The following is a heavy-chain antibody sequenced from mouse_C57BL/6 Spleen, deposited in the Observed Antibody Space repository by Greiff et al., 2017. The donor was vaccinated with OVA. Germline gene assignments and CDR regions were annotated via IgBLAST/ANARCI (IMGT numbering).Heavy chain of an antibody. CDR3: ARGQEDYSNWYFDV. Sequence: VQLQQSVAALVRPGASVKLSCTTSGFNIKNTYVHWVKQRPEQGLEWLGRIDPANGNTKYAPKFQGKATITADTASNTVYLQLSRLTSEDTAIYYCARGQEDYSNWYFDVWGTGTTVTVSS. CDR2: IDPANGNT. V-gene: IGHV14-3*01. J-gene: IGHJ1*03. CDR1: GFNIKNTY. D-gene: IGHD2-5*01.